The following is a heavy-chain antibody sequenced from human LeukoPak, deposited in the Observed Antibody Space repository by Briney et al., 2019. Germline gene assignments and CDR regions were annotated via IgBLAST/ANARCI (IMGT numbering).Heavy chain of an antibody. J-gene: IGHJ4*02. CDR1: GGSMNNYY. Sequence: SETLSLTCSVSGGSMNNYYWSWIRQPPGKGLEWIGNVYYSGSTDPNPSLKSRVTMSVDTSKNQFSMKLNSVTPEDTAVYYCASGLGQLSSWGQGTLVTVSS. CDR3: ASGLGQLSS. CDR2: VYYSGST. V-gene: IGHV4-59*12. D-gene: IGHD6-13*01.